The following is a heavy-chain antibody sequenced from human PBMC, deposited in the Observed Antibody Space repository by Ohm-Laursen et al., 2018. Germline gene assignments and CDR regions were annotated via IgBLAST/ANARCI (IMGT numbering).Heavy chain of an antibody. Sequence: SLRLSCAASGFTFSIAWMSWVRQAPGKGLEWVSAISGSGGSTYYADSVKGRFTISRDNSKNTLYLQMNSLRAEDTAVYYCAKEETHYDYVWGSYRYRYYFDYWGQGTLVTVSS. CDR3: AKEETHYDYVWGSYRYRYYFDY. J-gene: IGHJ4*02. D-gene: IGHD3-16*02. CDR2: ISGSGGST. V-gene: IGHV3-23*01. CDR1: GFTFSIAW.